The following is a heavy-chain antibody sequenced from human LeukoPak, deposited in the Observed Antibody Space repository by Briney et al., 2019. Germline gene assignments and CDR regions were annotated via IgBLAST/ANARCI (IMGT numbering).Heavy chain of an antibody. CDR3: ATVTGELFRFYFDY. V-gene: IGHV1-24*01. J-gene: IGHJ4*02. Sequence: ASVKVSCKVSGYTLTELSMHWVRQAPGKGLEWMGGFDPEDGEIIYAQRFQGRVTMAEDTSTDTAYTELSSLRSEDTAVYYCATVTGELFRFYFDYWGQGTLVTVSS. CDR2: FDPEDGEI. CDR1: GYTLTELS. D-gene: IGHD3-10*01.